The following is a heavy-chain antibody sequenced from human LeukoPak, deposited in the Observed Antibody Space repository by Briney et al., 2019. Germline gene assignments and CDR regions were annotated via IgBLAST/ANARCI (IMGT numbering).Heavy chain of an antibody. J-gene: IGHJ5*02. CDR2: ISAYNGNT. Sequence: ASVKVSCKASGYTFTRYGISWVRQAPGQGLVCMGWISAYNGNTNYAQKRQGRVTMTTDTSTSTAYMELRSLRSDDTAVYYCARDRYCSGGSCYSFTSNGWFDPWGQGTLVTVSS. CDR1: GYTFTRYG. V-gene: IGHV1-18*01. CDR3: ARDRYCSGGSCYSFTSNGWFDP. D-gene: IGHD2-15*01.